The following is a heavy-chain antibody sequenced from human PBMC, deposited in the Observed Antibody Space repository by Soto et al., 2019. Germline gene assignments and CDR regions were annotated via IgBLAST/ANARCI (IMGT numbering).Heavy chain of an antibody. CDR2: ISGSGGNT. J-gene: IGHJ4*02. D-gene: IGHD3-22*01. V-gene: IGHV3-23*01. Sequence: GGSLRLSCAASGFTFRSYAMSWVRQAPGKGLEWVSGISGSGGNTYYTDSVKGRLTISRDNSKNTLYLQMNSLRAEDTAVYYCAKEDVMSLALSYYDTSGPTVNWGQGTLVTVS. CDR1: GFTFRSYA. CDR3: AKEDVMSLALSYYDTSGPTVN.